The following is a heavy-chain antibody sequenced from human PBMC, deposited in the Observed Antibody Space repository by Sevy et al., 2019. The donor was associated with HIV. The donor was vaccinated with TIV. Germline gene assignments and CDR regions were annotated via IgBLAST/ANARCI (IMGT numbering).Heavy chain of an antibody. J-gene: IGHJ5*02. CDR1: GYSISSDYY. Sequence: SEILSLTCAVSGYSISSDYYWGWIRQPPGKGLEWIGTIYHSGSTYYNPSLKSGVTISLDTSKNQFSLRLSSVTAADTAVYYCARVAIFGFLTSNWFDPWGQGTLVTVSS. CDR3: ARVAIFGFLTSNWFDP. D-gene: IGHD3-3*01. CDR2: IYHSGST. V-gene: IGHV4-38-2*01.